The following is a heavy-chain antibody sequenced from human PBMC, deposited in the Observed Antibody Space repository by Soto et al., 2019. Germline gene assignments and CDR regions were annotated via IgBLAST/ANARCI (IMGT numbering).Heavy chain of an antibody. CDR3: ARNVLRYFDWLLAPDYYYGMDV. CDR2: ISAYNGNT. J-gene: IGHJ6*02. Sequence: SVYVYCKASGYTFTSYGISWVRQAPGQGLEWMGWISAYNGNTNYAQKLQGRVTMTTDTSTSTAYMELRSLRSDDTAVYYCARNVLRYFDWLLAPDYYYGMDVWAQGTTVPVSS. CDR1: GYTFTSYG. D-gene: IGHD3-9*01. V-gene: IGHV1-18*01.